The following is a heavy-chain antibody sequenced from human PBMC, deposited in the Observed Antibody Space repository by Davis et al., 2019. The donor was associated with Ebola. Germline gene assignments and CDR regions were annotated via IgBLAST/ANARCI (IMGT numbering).Heavy chain of an antibody. CDR3: AKVDYGDASPLYYYYYYGMDV. CDR1: GFTFSSYA. Sequence: PGGSLRLFCAASGFTFSSYAMHWVRQAPGKGLEWVAVISYDGSNKYYADSVKGRFTISRDNSKNTLYLQMNSLRAEDTAVYYCAKVDYGDASPLYYYYYYGMDVWGQGTTVTVSS. CDR2: ISYDGSNK. V-gene: IGHV3-30-3*01. J-gene: IGHJ6*02. D-gene: IGHD4-17*01.